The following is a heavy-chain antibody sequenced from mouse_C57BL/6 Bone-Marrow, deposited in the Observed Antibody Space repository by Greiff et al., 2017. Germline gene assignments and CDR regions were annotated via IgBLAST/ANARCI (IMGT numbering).Heavy chain of an antibody. V-gene: IGHV1-50*01. CDR3: ARGGYYDYDEEFAY. D-gene: IGHD2-4*01. Sequence: QVQLQQSGAELVKPGASVKLSCKASGYTFTSYWMQWVKQRPGQGLEWIGEIDPSDSYTNYNQKFKGKATLTVDTSSSTAYMQLSSLTSEDSAGYYCARGGYYDYDEEFAYWGQGTLVTVSA. J-gene: IGHJ3*01. CDR1: GYTFTSYW. CDR2: IDPSDSYT.